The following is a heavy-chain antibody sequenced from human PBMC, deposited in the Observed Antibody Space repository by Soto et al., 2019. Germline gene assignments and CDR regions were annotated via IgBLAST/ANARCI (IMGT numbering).Heavy chain of an antibody. D-gene: IGHD4-17*01. CDR1: GFTFSSYA. Sequence: GGSLRLSCAASGFTFSSYAMSWVRQAPGKGLEWVSAISGSGGSTYYADSVKGRFTISRDNSKNTLYLQMNSLRAEDTAVYYCAKESGYYGDYETTNWFDPWGQGTLVTVSS. CDR3: AKESGYYGDYETTNWFDP. CDR2: ISGSGGST. V-gene: IGHV3-23*01. J-gene: IGHJ5*02.